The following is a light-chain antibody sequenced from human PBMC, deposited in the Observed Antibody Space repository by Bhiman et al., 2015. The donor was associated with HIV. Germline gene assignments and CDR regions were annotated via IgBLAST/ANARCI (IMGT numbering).Light chain of an antibody. Sequence: SYELTQPPSVSVSPGQTASITCSGDNLGDKYTSWYQQKPGQSPVLVIYQDSKRPSGIPERFSGSNSGNTATLTISGTQAMDEADYYCQAWDNSILIFGGGTKLTVL. CDR1: NLGDKY. J-gene: IGLJ2*01. V-gene: IGLV3-1*01. CDR3: QAWDNSILI. CDR2: QDS.